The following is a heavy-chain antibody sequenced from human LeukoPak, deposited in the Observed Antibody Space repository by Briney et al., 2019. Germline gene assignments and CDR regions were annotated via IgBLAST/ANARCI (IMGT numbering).Heavy chain of an antibody. CDR3: AREEHCSSTSCHFDY. Sequence: SETLSLTCTVSGGSISSYYWSWIRQPPGKGLEWIGYIYYSGSTNYNPSLKSRVTISVDTSKNQFSLKLSSVTAADTAVYYCAREEHCSSTSCHFDYWGQGTLVTVSS. CDR2: IYYSGST. D-gene: IGHD2-2*01. V-gene: IGHV4-59*01. CDR1: GGSISSYY. J-gene: IGHJ4*02.